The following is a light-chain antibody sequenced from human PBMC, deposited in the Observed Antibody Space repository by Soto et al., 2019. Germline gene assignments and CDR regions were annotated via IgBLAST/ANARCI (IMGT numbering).Light chain of an antibody. Sequence: DIVMTQSPLSLSVTPGEPASIYCRSSESLLHSNGYTYLDWYLQRPEQSPQLLICLGSYRASGVPDRFSGSGSGTDFTLKISRVEAEDAGLYYCMQARQTPKTFGQGTKLEI. CDR1: ESLLHSNGYTY. V-gene: IGKV2-28*01. CDR3: MQARQTPKT. J-gene: IGKJ2*01. CDR2: LGS.